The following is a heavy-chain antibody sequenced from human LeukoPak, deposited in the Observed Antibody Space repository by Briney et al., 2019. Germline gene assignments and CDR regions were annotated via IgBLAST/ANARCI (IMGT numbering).Heavy chain of an antibody. V-gene: IGHV3-23*01. Sequence: GGSLRLSCAASGFTLSTYAMSWVRQTPGKGLEWVAATSSSDAGTYHADSVRGRFTISRDNSKNTLYLQMNSLRAEDTAVYYCAKDPVYDYVWGSYRYPPDYWGQGTLVTVSS. CDR2: TSSSDAGT. D-gene: IGHD3-16*02. CDR1: GFTLSTYA. J-gene: IGHJ4*02. CDR3: AKDPVYDYVWGSYRYPPDY.